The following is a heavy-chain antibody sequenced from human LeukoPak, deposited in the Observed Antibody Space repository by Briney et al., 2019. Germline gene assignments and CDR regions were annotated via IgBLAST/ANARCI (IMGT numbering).Heavy chain of an antibody. D-gene: IGHD6-19*01. V-gene: IGHV3-7*01. CDR1: GFTFRSYA. CDR3: VRQAGVS. CDR2: IKGDGSEK. Sequence: PGKSLRLSCAASGFTFRSYAIHWVRQAPGKGLEWVANIKGDGSEKYYVDSVKGRFTISRDNDKNYLYLQMNSLRDEDTAVYYCVRQAGVSWGQGTLVTVSS. J-gene: IGHJ5*02.